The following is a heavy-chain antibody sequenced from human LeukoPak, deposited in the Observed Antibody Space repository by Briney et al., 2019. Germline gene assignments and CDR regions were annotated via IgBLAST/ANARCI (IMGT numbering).Heavy chain of an antibody. CDR2: IHEDGSDK. CDR3: ARTLRLGTPRAFDI. J-gene: IGHJ3*02. CDR1: GFTFSSHG. D-gene: IGHD1-14*01. Sequence: GRSLRLSCAASGFTFSSHGMHWVRQAPGKGLEWVANIHEDGSDKYYVDSVKGRFTISRDNAKNLLYLRMNSLRAEDTALYYCARTLRLGTPRAFDIWGRGTMVTVSS. V-gene: IGHV3-7*05.